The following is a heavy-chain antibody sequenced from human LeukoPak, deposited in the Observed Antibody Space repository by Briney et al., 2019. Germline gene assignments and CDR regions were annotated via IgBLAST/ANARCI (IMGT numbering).Heavy chain of an antibody. J-gene: IGHJ4*02. D-gene: IGHD6-6*01. CDR3: ASSPYSSSPYFDY. CDR1: GGSISSSSYY. V-gene: IGHV4-39*07. Sequence: SETLSLTCTVSGGSISSSSYYWGWIRQPPGKGLEWIGSIYYSGSTNYNPSLKSRVTISVDTSKNQFSLKLSSVTAADTAVYYCASSPYSSSPYFDYWGQGTLVTVSS. CDR2: IYYSGST.